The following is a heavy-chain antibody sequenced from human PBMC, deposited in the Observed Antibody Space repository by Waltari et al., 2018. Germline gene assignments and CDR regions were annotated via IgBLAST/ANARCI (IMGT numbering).Heavy chain of an antibody. CDR3: ARERAAAGYYFDY. Sequence: VQLVESGGGLVQPGGSLRLSCAASGFTFSSYALHWVRQAPGKGLEWVAVISYDGSNKYYADSVKGRFTISRDNSKNTLYLQMNSLRAEDTAVYYCARERAAAGYYFDYWGQGTLVTVSS. V-gene: IGHV3-30-3*01. CDR2: ISYDGSNK. CDR1: GFTFSSYA. D-gene: IGHD6-13*01. J-gene: IGHJ4*02.